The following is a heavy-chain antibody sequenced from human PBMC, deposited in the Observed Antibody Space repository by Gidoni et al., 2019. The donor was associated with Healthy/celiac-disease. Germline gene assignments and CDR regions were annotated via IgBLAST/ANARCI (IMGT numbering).Heavy chain of an antibody. CDR1: GGSISSSSYY. V-gene: IGHV4-39*01. CDR3: ASRGYGDYYYYGMDV. CDR2: IYYSGST. Sequence: QLQLQESGPGLVKPSETLSLTCPVSGGSISSSSYYWGWLRQPPGTGLEWIGSIYYSGSTYYNPSLKSRVTISVDTSKNQFSLKLSSVTAADTAVYYCASRGYGDYYYYGMDVWGQGTTVTVSS. J-gene: IGHJ6*02. D-gene: IGHD3-10*01.